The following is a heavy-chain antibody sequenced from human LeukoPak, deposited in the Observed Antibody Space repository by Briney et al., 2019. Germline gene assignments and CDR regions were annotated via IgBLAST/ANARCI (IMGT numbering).Heavy chain of an antibody. V-gene: IGHV3-48*03. CDR1: GFTFSSYE. CDR3: ATFDYSGRGAFDI. J-gene: IGHJ3*02. Sequence: PGGSLRLSCAASGFTFSSYEMNWVRQAPGKGLEWVSYISNGDGTIKHADSVKGRFTISRDNAKNSLYPQMNTLRAEDTAVYYCATFDYSGRGAFDIWGQGTMVTVSA. D-gene: IGHD3-10*01. CDR2: ISNGDGTI.